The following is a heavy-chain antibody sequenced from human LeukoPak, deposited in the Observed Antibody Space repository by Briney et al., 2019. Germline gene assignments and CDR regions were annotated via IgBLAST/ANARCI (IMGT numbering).Heavy chain of an antibody. CDR1: GYTFTGYY. D-gene: IGHD3-3*01. Sequence: GASVKVSCKAAGYTFTGYYMCWVRQAPGQGLEWMGGIIPIFGTANYAQKFQGRVTITADESTSTAYMELSSLRSEDTAVYYCARSITITIRNYNYCMDVWGKGTTVTVSS. J-gene: IGHJ6*03. CDR2: IIPIFGTA. V-gene: IGHV1-69*13. CDR3: ARSITITIRNYNYCMDV.